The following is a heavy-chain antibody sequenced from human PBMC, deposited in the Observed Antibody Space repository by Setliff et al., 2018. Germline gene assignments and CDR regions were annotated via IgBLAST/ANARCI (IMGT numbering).Heavy chain of an antibody. D-gene: IGHD3-10*01. Sequence: ASVKVSCKASGYTFTGYYMHWVRQAPGQGLEWMGWINPNSGGTNYAQKFQGRVTMTRDTSISTAYMELSRLRSDDTAVYYCARKGSGVRGGVDYYYYMDVWGKGTTVTVSS. J-gene: IGHJ6*03. CDR2: INPNSGGT. CDR3: ARKGSGVRGGVDYYYYMDV. V-gene: IGHV1-2*02. CDR1: GYTFTGYY.